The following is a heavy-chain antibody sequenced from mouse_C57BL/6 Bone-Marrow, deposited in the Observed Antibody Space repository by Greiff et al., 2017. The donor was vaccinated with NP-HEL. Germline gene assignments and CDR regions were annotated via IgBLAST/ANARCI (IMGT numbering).Heavy chain of an antibody. CDR3: TRDAYYPYYFDY. V-gene: IGHV5-9-1*02. CDR1: GFTFSSYA. CDR2: ISSGGDYI. J-gene: IGHJ2*01. Sequence: DVMLVESGEGLVKPGGSLKLSCAASGFTFSSYAMSWVRQTPEKRLEWVAYISSGGDYIYYADTVKGRFTISRDNARNTLYLQMSSLKSEDTAMYYCTRDAYYPYYFDYWGQGTTLTVSS. D-gene: IGHD2-10*01.